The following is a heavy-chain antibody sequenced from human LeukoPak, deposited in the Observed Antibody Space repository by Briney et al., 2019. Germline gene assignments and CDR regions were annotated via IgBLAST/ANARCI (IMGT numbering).Heavy chain of an antibody. Sequence: SQTLSLTCTVSGGSISSGSYYWSWIRQPAGKGLEWIGRIYTSGSTNYNPSLKSRVTISVDTSKNQFSLKLTSVTAADTAMYYCAREFTYWGQGTLVTVSS. CDR3: AREFTY. V-gene: IGHV4-61*02. CDR2: IYTSGST. CDR1: GGSISSGSYY. J-gene: IGHJ4*02.